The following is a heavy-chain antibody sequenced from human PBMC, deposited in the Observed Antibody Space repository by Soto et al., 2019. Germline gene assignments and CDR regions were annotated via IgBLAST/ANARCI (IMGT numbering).Heavy chain of an antibody. CDR2: IYYSGNT. Sequence: TLSLTCSVSGGSISSGYYYWSWIRQPPGKGLEWIGNIYYSGNTYYNPSLKSRLIISIDTSKNQFSLKVGSVTAADTAVYYCARGGDHSNYGWYYYYYYGMDVWGQGTTVTVSS. CDR3: ARGGDHSNYGWYYYYYYGMDV. CDR1: GGSISSGYYY. J-gene: IGHJ6*02. V-gene: IGHV4-30-4*01. D-gene: IGHD4-4*01.